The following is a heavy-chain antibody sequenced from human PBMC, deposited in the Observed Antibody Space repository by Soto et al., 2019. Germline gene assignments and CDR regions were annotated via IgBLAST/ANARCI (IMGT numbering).Heavy chain of an antibody. CDR1: GFTFSSYW. Sequence: GGSLRLSCAASGFTFSSYWMHWVRQAPGKGLVWVSRINSDGSSTSYADSVKGRFTISRDNAKNTLYLQMNSLRAEDAAVYYCASQSSGWAPYYYGSGSPYAWGQGT. D-gene: IGHD3-10*01. J-gene: IGHJ5*02. CDR2: INSDGSST. V-gene: IGHV3-74*01. CDR3: ASQSSGWAPYYYGSGSPYA.